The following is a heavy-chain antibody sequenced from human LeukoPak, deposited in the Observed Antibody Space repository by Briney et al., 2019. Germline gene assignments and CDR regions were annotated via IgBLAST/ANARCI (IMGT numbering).Heavy chain of an antibody. CDR3: AKEFVKYYDFWSGYYHFDY. J-gene: IGHJ4*02. V-gene: IGHV3-23*01. D-gene: IGHD3-3*01. CDR1: GFTFSSFA. Sequence: GGSLRLSCAASGFTFSSFAMSWVRQAPGKGLDWVSGISGSGESTYYADSVKGRFTIPRDNFKNTLYLQMNSLRAEDTAVYYCAKEFVKYYDFWSGYYHFDYWGQGTLVTVSS. CDR2: ISGSGEST.